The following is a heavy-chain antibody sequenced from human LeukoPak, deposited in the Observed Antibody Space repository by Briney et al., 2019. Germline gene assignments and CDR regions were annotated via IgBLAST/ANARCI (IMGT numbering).Heavy chain of an antibody. V-gene: IGHV4-31*03. D-gene: IGHD3-22*01. CDR2: IYYSGST. Sequence: PSETLSLTCTVSGGSISSGGYYWRWIRQHPGKGLEWIGYIYYSGSTYHNPSLKSRVTISVDTSKNQFSLKLSSVTAADTAVYYCARARSGYSYWNWFDPWGQGTLVNVSS. CDR3: ARARSGYSYWNWFDP. J-gene: IGHJ5*02. CDR1: GGSISSGGYY.